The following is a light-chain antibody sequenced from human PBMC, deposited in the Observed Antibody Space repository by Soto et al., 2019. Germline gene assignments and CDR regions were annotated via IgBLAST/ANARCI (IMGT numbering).Light chain of an antibody. Sequence: FMLTQPHSVSESPGKKVTISCTRSGGSIASGYVQWYPQRPGSAPTTVIYEDNQRPSGVPDRFSGSIDRSSNSASLTISGLKNSDEADDSCPSYNRSTPYVVGTGTKVTVL. CDR2: EDN. CDR1: GGSIASGY. CDR3: PSYNRSTPYV. V-gene: IGLV6-57*03. J-gene: IGLJ1*01.